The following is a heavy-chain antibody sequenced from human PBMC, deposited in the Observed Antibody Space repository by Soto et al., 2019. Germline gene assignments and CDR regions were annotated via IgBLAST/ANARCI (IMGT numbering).Heavy chain of an antibody. Sequence: QVQLVESGGGVVHPGGSLRLSCAASGFTFSSFGIHWVRQAPGKGLEWLAVVYDDGTKYRRAETMGDRLSAFRDNYSNMVYLQMNSLRDEDTAIYYCAKDFTERANYSGPYFYSMDVWGQGTVVTVSS. D-gene: IGHD2-21*01. CDR2: VYDDGTKY. V-gene: IGHV3-33*03. CDR1: GFTFSSFG. J-gene: IGHJ6*02. CDR3: AKDFTERANYSGPYFYSMDV.